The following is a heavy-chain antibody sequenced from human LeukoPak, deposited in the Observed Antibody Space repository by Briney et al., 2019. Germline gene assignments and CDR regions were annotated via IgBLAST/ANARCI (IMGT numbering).Heavy chain of an antibody. Sequence: DPSETLSLTCIVSGGSINNHYWTWIRQTPGKGLEWIGDIHYTGSTYYNPSLKSRVTISVDTSKNQFSLKLSSVTAADTAVYYCARDQRAYCGGCMDVWGQGTTVTVSS. CDR1: GGSINNHY. J-gene: IGHJ6*02. V-gene: IGHV4-59*11. CDR3: ARDQRAYCGGCMDV. D-gene: IGHD2-21*01. CDR2: IHYTGST.